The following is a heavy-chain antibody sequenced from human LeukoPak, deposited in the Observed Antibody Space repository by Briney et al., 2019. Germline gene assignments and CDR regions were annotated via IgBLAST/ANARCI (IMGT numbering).Heavy chain of an antibody. CDR2: INHSGST. CDR3: ARGHHWNIDY. Sequence: PSETLSLTCAVYGGSFSGYYWSWIRQPPGKGLEWIGEINHSGSTNYNPSLKSRVTISVDTSKNQFSLTLSSVTAADTAVYYCARGHHWNIDYWGQGTLVTVSS. CDR1: GGSFSGYY. V-gene: IGHV4-34*01. J-gene: IGHJ4*02. D-gene: IGHD1-1*01.